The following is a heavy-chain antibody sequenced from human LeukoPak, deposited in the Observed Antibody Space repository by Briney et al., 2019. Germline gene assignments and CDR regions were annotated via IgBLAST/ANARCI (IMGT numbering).Heavy chain of an antibody. Sequence: GGSLRLSCAASGFTFSSYGMHWVRQAPGKGLEWVAFIRYDGSNKYYAGSVKGRFTISRDNSKNTLYLQMNSLRAEDTAVYYCAKDQEIAVAGTVDYWGQGTLVTVSS. CDR3: AKDQEIAVAGTVDY. CDR1: GFTFSSYG. J-gene: IGHJ4*02. CDR2: IRYDGSNK. D-gene: IGHD6-19*01. V-gene: IGHV3-30*02.